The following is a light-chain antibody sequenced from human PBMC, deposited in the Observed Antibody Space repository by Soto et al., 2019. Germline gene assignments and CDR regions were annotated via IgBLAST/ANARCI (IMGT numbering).Light chain of an antibody. J-gene: IGKJ1*01. CDR1: QSVSSSF. Sequence: VLTDSPGTLSLSPGERATLSCRASQSVSSSFLAWYQQKPGQAPRLLIYGAASRATGIPDRFSGSGSRTDFTLSISRLEPEDFAVYYCQHYGDSRTFGQGTKVDIK. CDR2: GAA. CDR3: QHYGDSRT. V-gene: IGKV3-20*01.